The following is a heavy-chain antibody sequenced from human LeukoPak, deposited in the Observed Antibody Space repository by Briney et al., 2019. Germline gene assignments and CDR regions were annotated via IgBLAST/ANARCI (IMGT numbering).Heavy chain of an antibody. CDR3: ARDLTMVGGVIRSYRKPFYYFDY. V-gene: IGHV1-2*02. D-gene: IGHD3-10*01. Sequence: ASVKVSCKASGYTFTGYYMHWVRQAPGQGLEWMGWINPNSGGTNYAQKFQGRVTITRDTSISTAYMELSTLRSDDTALYYWARDLTMVGGVIRSYRKPFYYFDYWGQGTLVTVSS. J-gene: IGHJ4*02. CDR1: GYTFTGYY. CDR2: INPNSGGT.